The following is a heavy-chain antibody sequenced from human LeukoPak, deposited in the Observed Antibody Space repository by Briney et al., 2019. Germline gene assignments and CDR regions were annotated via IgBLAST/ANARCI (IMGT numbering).Heavy chain of an antibody. V-gene: IGHV1-24*01. CDR3: ATVGYGDPIYFDY. CDR1: GYTLTELS. J-gene: IGHJ4*02. Sequence: VASVKVPCKVSGYTLTELSMHWVRQAPGKGLEWMGGFDPEDGETIYAQKFQGRVTMTEDTSTDTAYMELSSLRSEDTAVYYCATVGYGDPIYFDYWGQGTLVTVSS. CDR2: FDPEDGET. D-gene: IGHD4-17*01.